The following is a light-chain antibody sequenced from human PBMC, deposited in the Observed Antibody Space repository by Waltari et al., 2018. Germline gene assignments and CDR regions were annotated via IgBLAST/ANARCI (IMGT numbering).Light chain of an antibody. CDR3: QQTYNTPPWT. CDR1: QSIRIY. Sequence: DIQMTQSPSSLSASVGDRGPITCRASQSIRIYLNWYQQKPGKAPKNLIYAASSLRSGVPSRFSGSGSGTDFTLTISSLQPEDFAIYYCQQTYNTPPWTFGQGTRVEIK. CDR2: AAS. J-gene: IGKJ1*01. V-gene: IGKV1-39*01.